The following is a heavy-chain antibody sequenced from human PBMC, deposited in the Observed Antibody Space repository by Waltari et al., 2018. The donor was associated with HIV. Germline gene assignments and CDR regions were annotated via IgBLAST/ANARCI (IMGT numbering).Heavy chain of an antibody. Sequence: QVQLVESGGGVVQPGRSLRLSCAASGFIFNNFGMHWVRQAPGKVVEWVEVISFDGTNKYYADSVKGRFTVSRDKSKNTLFLQMNSLRAEDTALYYCAKDSAGATSYYYYVMDVWGQGTTVTVSS. J-gene: IGHJ6*02. CDR1: GFIFNNFG. CDR3: AKDSAGATSYYYYVMDV. CDR2: ISFDGTNK. D-gene: IGHD1-1*01. V-gene: IGHV3-30*18.